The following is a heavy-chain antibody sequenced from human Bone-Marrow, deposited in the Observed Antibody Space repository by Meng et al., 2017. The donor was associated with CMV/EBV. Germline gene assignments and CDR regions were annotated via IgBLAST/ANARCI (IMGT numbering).Heavy chain of an antibody. J-gene: IGHJ4*02. CDR1: GFTFTSSA. D-gene: IGHD3-16*01. CDR3: AADFGGCDNTRCHRSDY. CDR2: IVVDSGNT. Sequence: SVKVSCKASGFTFTSSAVQWARQARGQRLEWIGWIVVDSGNTNYAQKFQERLTITRDMSTTTAYMELSSLRSEDTAVYYCAADFGGCDNTRCHRSDYWGQGTVVTVSS. V-gene: IGHV1-58*01.